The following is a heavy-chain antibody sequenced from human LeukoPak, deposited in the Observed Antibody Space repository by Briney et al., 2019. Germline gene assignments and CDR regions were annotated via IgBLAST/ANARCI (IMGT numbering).Heavy chain of an antibody. V-gene: IGHV1-69*13. J-gene: IGHJ3*02. CDR2: IIPIFGTA. CDR3: GRGYSSAFDI. D-gene: IGHD5-18*01. CDR1: GGTFSSYA. Sequence: GASVKVSCKASGGTFSSYAISWVRQAPGQGLEWMGGIIPIFGTANYARKFQGRVTITADESTSTAYMELSSLRSEDTAVYYCGRGYSSAFDIWGQGTMVTVSS.